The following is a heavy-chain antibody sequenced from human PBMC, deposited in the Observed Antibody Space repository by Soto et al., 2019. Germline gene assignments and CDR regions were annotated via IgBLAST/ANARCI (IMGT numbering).Heavy chain of an antibody. D-gene: IGHD5-18*01. CDR1: GFTFSSYW. V-gene: IGHV3-7*01. CDR3: AREEYSYGSYYFDY. Sequence: GESLKISCAASGFTFSSYWMSWVRQAPGKGLEWVANIKQDGSEKYYVDSVKGRFTISRDNAKNSLYLQMNSLRAEDTAVYYCAREEYSYGSYYFDYWGQGTLVTVSS. J-gene: IGHJ4*02. CDR2: IKQDGSEK.